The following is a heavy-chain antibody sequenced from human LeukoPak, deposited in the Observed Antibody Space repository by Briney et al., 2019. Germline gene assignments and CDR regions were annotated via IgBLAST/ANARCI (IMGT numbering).Heavy chain of an antibody. Sequence: PGGSLRLSCAASGFTFNTYDMNWVRQAPGKGLEWISYISTSGSAIYYADSVKGRFTISRDNAKNSLYLQMSSLRAEDTAVYYCARGPPLFDPWGQGTLVTVSS. CDR2: ISTSGSAI. CDR3: ARGPPLFDP. V-gene: IGHV3-48*01. CDR1: GFTFNTYD. J-gene: IGHJ5*02.